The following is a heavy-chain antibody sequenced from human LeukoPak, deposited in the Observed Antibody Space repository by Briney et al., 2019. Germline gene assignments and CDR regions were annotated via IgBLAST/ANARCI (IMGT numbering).Heavy chain of an antibody. CDR1: GFTFSSYA. D-gene: IGHD6-13*01. Sequence: GGSLRLSCAASGFTFSSYAMSWVRQAPGKGLEWVSAISGSGSSTYYADSVKGRFTISRDNSKNTLYLQMSSLRAEDTAVYYCVKDRDSSSWYGSWFDPWGQGTLVTVSS. CDR2: ISGSGSST. J-gene: IGHJ5*02. CDR3: VKDRDSSSWYGSWFDP. V-gene: IGHV3-23*01.